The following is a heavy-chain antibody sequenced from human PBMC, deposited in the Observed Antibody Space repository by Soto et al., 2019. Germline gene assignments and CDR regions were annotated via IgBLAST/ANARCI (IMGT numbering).Heavy chain of an antibody. CDR3: ASSEGGSQAIAVRPDGYYYYRMAV. CDR1: GFTFSSYA. J-gene: IGHJ6*02. D-gene: IGHD6-6*01. CDR2: ISGSGGST. Sequence: PGGSLRLSCAASGFTFSSYAMSWVRQAPGKGLEWVSAISGSGGSTYYADSVKGRFTISRDNSKNTLYLQMNSLRAEDTAVYYCASSEGGSQAIAVRPDGYYYYRMAVWGQRTTVTGSS. V-gene: IGHV3-23*01.